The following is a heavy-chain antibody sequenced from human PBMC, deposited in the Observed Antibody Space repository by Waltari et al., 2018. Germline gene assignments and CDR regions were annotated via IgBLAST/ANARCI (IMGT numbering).Heavy chain of an antibody. CDR2: ISGSSRYI. CDR3: ARDLVPGDSDAFDV. D-gene: IGHD7-27*01. V-gene: IGHV3-21*01. CDR1: GFTFSSYS. J-gene: IGHJ3*01. Sequence: EVQLVESGGGLVKPGGSLRLYCAASGFTFSSYSIVWVRQAPGKGLEWVSSISGSSRYIYYADSMKGRFTVSRDNAKDSMYLQMISLRVEDTAVYYCARDLVPGDSDAFDVWGPGTMVTVSS.